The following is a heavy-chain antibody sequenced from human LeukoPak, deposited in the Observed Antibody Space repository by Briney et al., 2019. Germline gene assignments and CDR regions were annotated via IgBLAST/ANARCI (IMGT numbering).Heavy chain of an antibody. Sequence: GGSLSLSCTASGFSFSGHWMHWARQLPGKGLVWVSRISPTGSTTSYADSVKGRFTVSRDNAKNTLYLQVNNLRAEDTAVYYCARGPNSNWSGLDFWGQGTLLTVSS. J-gene: IGHJ4*02. V-gene: IGHV3-74*01. CDR2: ISPTGSTT. CDR1: GFSFSGHW. CDR3: ARGPNSNWSGLDF. D-gene: IGHD6-6*01.